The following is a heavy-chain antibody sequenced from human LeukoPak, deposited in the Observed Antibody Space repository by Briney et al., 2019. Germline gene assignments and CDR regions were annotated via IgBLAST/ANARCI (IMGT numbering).Heavy chain of an antibody. J-gene: IGHJ6*02. CDR1: GYTFTSYG. CDR2: ISAYNGNT. CDR3: AREMVSYYHYYYYYGMDV. V-gene: IGHV1-18*01. Sequence: ASVKVSCKASGYTFTSYGISWVRQAPGQGLEWMGWISAYNGNTNYAQKLQGRVTMTTDTSTSTAYMELRSLRSDDTAVYYCAREMVSYYHYYYYYGMDVWGQGTTVTVSS. D-gene: IGHD1-26*01.